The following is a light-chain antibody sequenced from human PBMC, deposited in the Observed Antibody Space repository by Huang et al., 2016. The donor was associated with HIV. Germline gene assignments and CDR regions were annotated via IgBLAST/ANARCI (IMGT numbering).Light chain of an antibody. V-gene: IGKV3-20*01. Sequence: EIVLTQSPGTLSLSPGERATLSCRASQSVSSSYLAWYQQKPGQAPRLLIYGESSGATGIPDRFSGSGSGTDFTLTISRLEPEEFAVYYCQQYGSSPQWTFGQGTKVEIK. CDR3: QQYGSSPQWT. CDR1: QSVSSSY. CDR2: GES. J-gene: IGKJ1*01.